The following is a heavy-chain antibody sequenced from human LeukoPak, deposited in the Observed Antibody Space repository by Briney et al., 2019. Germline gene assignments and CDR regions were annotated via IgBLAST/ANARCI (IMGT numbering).Heavy chain of an antibody. D-gene: IGHD3-10*01. V-gene: IGHV3-74*01. Sequence: GGSLRLSCAASGFTFSTHWMHWVRQAPGKGLVRVSRINPEETTTSYADSVKGRFTISRDNTKNTLYLHMNSLRAEDTAMYYCVNLHYPSESWGQGTLVTVSS. J-gene: IGHJ5*02. CDR1: GFTFSTHW. CDR3: VNLHYPSES. CDR2: INPEETTT.